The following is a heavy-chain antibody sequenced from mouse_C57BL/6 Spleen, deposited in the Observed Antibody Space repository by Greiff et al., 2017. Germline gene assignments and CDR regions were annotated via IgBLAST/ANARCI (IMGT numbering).Heavy chain of an antibody. Sequence: EVQLQQSGPELVKPGASVKISCKASGYTFTDYYMNWVKQSHGKSLEWIGDINPNNGGTSYNQKFKGKATLTVDKSSSTAYMELRSLTSEDSAVYYCARCKAQAYFDYWGQGTTLTVSS. D-gene: IGHD3-2*02. CDR2: INPNNGGT. CDR1: GYTFTDYY. V-gene: IGHV1-26*01. CDR3: ARCKAQAYFDY. J-gene: IGHJ2*01.